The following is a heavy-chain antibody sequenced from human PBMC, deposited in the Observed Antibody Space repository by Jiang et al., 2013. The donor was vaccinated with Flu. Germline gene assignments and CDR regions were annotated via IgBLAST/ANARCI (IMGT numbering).Heavy chain of an antibody. Sequence: SGSGLVKPSETLSLTCTVSGGSVSSGAYYWSWIRQPPGKGLEWIGYVHYSGTTNYNSSLESRVTISLDRSKNQFSLRLTSVTAAETAVYYCARDSASVYYYGSGNNYGVDVWGQGTMVTVS. D-gene: IGHD3-10*01. CDR1: GGSVSSGAYY. J-gene: IGHJ6*02. V-gene: IGHV4-61*08. CDR3: ARDSASVYYYGSGNNYGVDV. CDR2: VHYSGTT.